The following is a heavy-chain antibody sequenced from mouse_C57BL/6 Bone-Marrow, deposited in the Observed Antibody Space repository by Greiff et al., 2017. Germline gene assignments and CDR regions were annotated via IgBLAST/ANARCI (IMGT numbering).Heavy chain of an antibody. Sequence: EVQLQQSGAELVRPGASVKLSCTASGFNIKDDYMHWVKQRPEQGLEWIGWIDPENGDTEYASKFQGKATITADTSSNTACLQLSSLTSEDTAVYYCTTWEPQAWFAYWGQGTLVTVSA. CDR2: IDPENGDT. D-gene: IGHD4-1*01. CDR3: TTWEPQAWFAY. CDR1: GFNIKDDY. J-gene: IGHJ3*01. V-gene: IGHV14-4*01.